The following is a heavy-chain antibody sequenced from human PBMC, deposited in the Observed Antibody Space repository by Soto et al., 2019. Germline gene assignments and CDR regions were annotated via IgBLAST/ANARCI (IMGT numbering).Heavy chain of an antibody. Sequence: SVKVSCKASGGTFSSYAISWVRQAPGQGLEWMGGIIPIFGTANYAQKFQGRVTITADESTSTAYMELSSLRSEDTAVYYCARSPLPYYYDSSGYYFDYWGQGTLVTVSS. D-gene: IGHD3-22*01. J-gene: IGHJ4*02. CDR1: GGTFSSYA. CDR2: IIPIFGTA. V-gene: IGHV1-69*13. CDR3: ARSPLPYYYDSSGYYFDY.